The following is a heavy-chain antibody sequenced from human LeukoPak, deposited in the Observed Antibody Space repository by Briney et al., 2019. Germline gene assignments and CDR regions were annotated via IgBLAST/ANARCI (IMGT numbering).Heavy chain of an antibody. V-gene: IGHV3-23*01. CDR1: GITFSTYA. J-gene: IGHJ4*02. CDR2: ISGSGGST. CDR3: AKLRSHNYYDSSGS. Sequence: GGSLRLSCVASGITFSTYAMSWVRQAPGKGLEWVSAISGSGGSTYYADSVKGRFTISRDNSKNTLYLQMNSLRAEDTAVYYCAKLRSHNYYDSSGSWGQGTQVTVSS. D-gene: IGHD3-22*01.